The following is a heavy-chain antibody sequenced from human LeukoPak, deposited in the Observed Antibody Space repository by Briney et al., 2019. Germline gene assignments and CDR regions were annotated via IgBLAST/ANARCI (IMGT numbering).Heavy chain of an antibody. V-gene: IGHV1-18*01. CDR1: GYTFTRYG. CDR3: AREPFYGGNPVDY. CDR2: ISAYNGNT. J-gene: IGHJ4*02. D-gene: IGHD4-23*01. Sequence: GASVKVSCKASGYTFTRYGISWVRQAPGQGLEGMGWISAYNGNTNYAQKLQGSVTMTPDTSTRPAYRELRSLTSDDTAVYYCAREPFYGGNPVDYWGQGTLVTVSS.